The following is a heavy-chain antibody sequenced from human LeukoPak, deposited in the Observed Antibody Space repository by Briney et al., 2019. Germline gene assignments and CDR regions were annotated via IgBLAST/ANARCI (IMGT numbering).Heavy chain of an antibody. CDR1: GGSISSSSYY. CDR3: ASDDSSGYYRY. CDR2: IYYSGST. Sequence: SETLSLTCTVSGGSISSSSYYWGWIRQPPGKGLEWIGSIYYSGSTYYNPSLKSRVTISVDTSKNQFSLKLSSVTAADTAVYYCASDDSSGYYRYWGQGTLVTVSS. J-gene: IGHJ4*02. D-gene: IGHD3-22*01. V-gene: IGHV4-39*07.